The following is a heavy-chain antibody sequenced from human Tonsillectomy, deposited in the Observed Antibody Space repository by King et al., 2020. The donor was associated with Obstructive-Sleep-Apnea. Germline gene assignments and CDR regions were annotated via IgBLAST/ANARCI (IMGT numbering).Heavy chain of an antibody. D-gene: IGHD6-13*01. J-gene: IGHJ4*02. V-gene: IGHV3-21*01. CDR3: ARDGKEQQLAYFDY. CDR1: GFTFSSYS. CDR2: ISSSSSYI. Sequence: VQLVESGGGLVKPGGSLRLSCAASGFTFSSYSMNWVRQAPGKGLEWVSSISSSSSYIYYANSVKGRFTISRDNAKNSLYLQMNSLRAEDTAVYYWARDGKEQQLAYFDYWGQGTLVTVSS.